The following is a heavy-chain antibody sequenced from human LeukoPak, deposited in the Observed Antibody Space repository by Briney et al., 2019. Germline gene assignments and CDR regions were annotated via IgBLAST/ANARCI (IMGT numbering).Heavy chain of an antibody. CDR3: ARVLRASVWDNSGHPDY. CDR1: GYSFIGYY. V-gene: IGHV1-2*02. Sequence: ASVKVSCKASGYSFIGYYMHWVRQAPGQGLEWLGWVNPNSGGTNYAQKFQGRVTMTRDTSISTAYMELSGLRSDDTAVYYCARVLRASVWDNSGHPDYWGQGALVTVSS. J-gene: IGHJ4*02. CDR2: VNPNSGGT. D-gene: IGHD3-22*01.